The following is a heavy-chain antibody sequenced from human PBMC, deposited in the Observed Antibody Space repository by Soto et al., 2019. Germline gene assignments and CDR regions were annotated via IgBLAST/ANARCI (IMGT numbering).Heavy chain of an antibody. Sequence: EVQLLESGGGLVQPGGSLRLSCAASGFTFSNYAMTWVRQAPGKGLEWVSAITGSGGGTYFVDSVKGRFTISRDNSKNTVYLQMNRRRADDTAVYYCAKRPLTAAGFDYWGQGTLVTVSS. J-gene: IGHJ4*02. D-gene: IGHD6-13*01. V-gene: IGHV3-23*01. CDR2: ITGSGGGT. CDR1: GFTFSNYA. CDR3: AKRPLTAAGFDY.